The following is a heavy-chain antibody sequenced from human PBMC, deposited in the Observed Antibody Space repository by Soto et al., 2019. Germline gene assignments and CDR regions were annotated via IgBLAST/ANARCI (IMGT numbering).Heavy chain of an antibody. CDR2: INSVSGGT. CDR3: ARGGSYYAH. D-gene: IGHD3-16*01. J-gene: IGHJ4*02. CDR1: GNTHTIYF. Sequence: QVQLVQSGAEVKQPGASVRVSCKASGNTHTIYFIHWLRQAPGQGLEWMGWINSVSGGTNYAPRLRGRVSMTRDTSSATAFMDLSGLRSDDTAVYYCARGGSYYAHWGQGTLGTVSS. V-gene: IGHV1-2*02.